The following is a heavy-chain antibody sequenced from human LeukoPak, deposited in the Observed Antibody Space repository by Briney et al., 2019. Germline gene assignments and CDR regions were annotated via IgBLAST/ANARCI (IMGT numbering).Heavy chain of an antibody. D-gene: IGHD1-7*01. CDR1: GYTFTGYY. CDR2: INPNSGGT. CDR3: ARDPVRHNWNWPTYYYYYYMDV. J-gene: IGHJ6*03. Sequence: ASVKVSCKASGYTFTGYYMHWVRQAPGQGLEWMGWINPNSGGTNYAQKFQGRVTMTRDTSISTAYMELSRLRSGDTAVYYCARDPVRHNWNWPTYYYYYYMDVWGKGTTVTVSS. V-gene: IGHV1-2*02.